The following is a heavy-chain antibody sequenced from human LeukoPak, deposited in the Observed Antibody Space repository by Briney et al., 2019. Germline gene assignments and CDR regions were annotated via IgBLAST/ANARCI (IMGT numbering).Heavy chain of an antibody. V-gene: IGHV3-30*04. CDR3: AKDQYFDWAIDY. CDR1: GFTFSSYA. J-gene: IGHJ4*02. CDR2: ISYDGSNK. D-gene: IGHD3-9*01. Sequence: GGSLRLSCAASGFTFSSYAMHWVRQAPGKGLEWVAVISYDGSNKYYADSVKGRFTISRDNPKNTLYLQMNSLRAEDTAVYYCAKDQYFDWAIDYWGQGTLVTVSS.